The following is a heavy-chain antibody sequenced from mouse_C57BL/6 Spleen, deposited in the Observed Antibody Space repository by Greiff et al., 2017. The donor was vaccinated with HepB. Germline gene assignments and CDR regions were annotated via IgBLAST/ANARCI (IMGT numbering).Heavy chain of an antibody. D-gene: IGHD2-4*01. Sequence: EVQLQQSGPELVKPGASVKMSCKASGYTFTDYNMHWVKQSHGKSLEWIGYINPNNGGTSYNQKFKGKATLTVNKSSSTAYMELRSLTSEDSAVYYWARDYYDYGDAMDYWGQGTSVTVSS. CDR1: GYTFTDYN. J-gene: IGHJ4*01. CDR3: ARDYYDYGDAMDY. CDR2: INPNNGGT. V-gene: IGHV1-22*01.